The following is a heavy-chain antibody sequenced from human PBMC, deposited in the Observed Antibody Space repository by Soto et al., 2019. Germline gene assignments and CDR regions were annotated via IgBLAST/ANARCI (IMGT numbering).Heavy chain of an antibody. V-gene: IGHV3-30-3*01. CDR1: GYTFRNYA. CDR3: ARVPFPFYYDSSGPQISVGY. J-gene: IGHJ4*02. D-gene: IGHD3-22*01. Sequence: DLVESGGGVVQPGRSHRLSCVVSAASGYTFRNYAIHWVRQAPGKGLEWVAVISYDGSNKYYADSVRGRFTISRENSKNTLYLQMNSLRAEDTAVYYCARVPFPFYYDSSGPQISVGYCGQGTLVTVSS. CDR2: ISYDGSNK.